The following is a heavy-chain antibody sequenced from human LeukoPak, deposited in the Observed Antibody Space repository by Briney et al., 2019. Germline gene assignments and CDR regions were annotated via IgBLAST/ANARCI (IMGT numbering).Heavy chain of an antibody. V-gene: IGHV3-43*02. CDR2: ISGDGGST. CDR1: GFTFDDYA. Sequence: GESLRLSCAASGFTFDDYAMHWVRQAPGKGLEWVSLISGDGGSTYYADSVKGRFTISRDNSKNSLYLQMNSLRTEDTALYYCAKDKTAAAGDNFDDWGQGTLVTVSS. J-gene: IGHJ4*02. D-gene: IGHD6-13*01. CDR3: AKDKTAAAGDNFDD.